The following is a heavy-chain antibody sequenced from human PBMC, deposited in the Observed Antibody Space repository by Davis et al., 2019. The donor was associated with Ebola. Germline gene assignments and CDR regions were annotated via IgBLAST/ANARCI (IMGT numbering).Heavy chain of an antibody. D-gene: IGHD6-19*01. V-gene: IGHV4-59*01. J-gene: IGHJ4*02. Sequence: PSETLSLTCTVSGGSISSYYWSWIRQPPGKGLEWIGYIYYSGSTNYNPSLKSRVTISVDTSKNQFSLKLSSVTAADTAVYYCARHFARRLGLGRPDEWGQGARVTVSS. CDR2: IYYSGST. CDR3: ARHFARRLGLGRPDE. CDR1: GGSISSYY.